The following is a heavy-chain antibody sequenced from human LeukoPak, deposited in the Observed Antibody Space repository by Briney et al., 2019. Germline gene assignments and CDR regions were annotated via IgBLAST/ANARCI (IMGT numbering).Heavy chain of an antibody. CDR2: ISGSGGST. CDR3: AKALGSPTVVTPDHYYYYMDV. D-gene: IGHD4-23*01. CDR1: GFTFSSYA. J-gene: IGHJ6*03. V-gene: IGHV3-23*01. Sequence: GGSLRLSCAASGFTFSSYAMSWVRQAPGKGLEWVSAISGSGGSTYYADSVKGRFTISRDNSKNTLYLQMNSLRAEDTAVYHCAKALGSPTVVTPDHYYYYMDVWGQGTMVTVSS.